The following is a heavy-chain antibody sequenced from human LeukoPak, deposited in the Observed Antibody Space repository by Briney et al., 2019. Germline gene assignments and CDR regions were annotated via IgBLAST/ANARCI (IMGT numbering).Heavy chain of an antibody. CDR3: ARRGDIYGDAFDI. Sequence: PGGSLRLSCAASGFRFNTFWMTWVRQAPGRGLEWVSVIYSGGSTYYADSVKGRFTISRDNSKNMLYLQMNSLRADDTAVYYCARRGDIYGDAFDIWGQGTMVTVSS. J-gene: IGHJ3*02. CDR2: IYSGGST. V-gene: IGHV3-53*01. D-gene: IGHD5-18*01. CDR1: GFRFNTFW.